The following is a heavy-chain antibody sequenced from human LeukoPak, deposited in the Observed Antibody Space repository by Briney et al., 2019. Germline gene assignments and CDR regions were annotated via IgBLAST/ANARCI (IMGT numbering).Heavy chain of an antibody. D-gene: IGHD1-1*01. CDR1: GYTFTTSW. J-gene: IGHJ5*02. V-gene: IGHV5-51*01. CDR3: ARQYKSETFKVGFDP. CDR2: IYPTDSDT. Sequence: GESLKISCQASGYTFTTSWIAWVRQMPGKGLELMGLIYPTDSDTRYSPSFQGQVTISADKSINTAYLQWSSLKASDTAVYYCARQYKSETFKVGFDPWAREPWSPSPQ.